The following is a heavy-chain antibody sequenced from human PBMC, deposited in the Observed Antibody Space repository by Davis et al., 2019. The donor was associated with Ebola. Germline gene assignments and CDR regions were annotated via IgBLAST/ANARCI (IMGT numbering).Heavy chain of an antibody. V-gene: IGHV3-53*01. D-gene: IGHD6-19*01. Sequence: PGGSLRLSCAASGFTVSSNYMSWVRQAPGKGLEWVSVIYSGGSTYYADSVKGRFTISRDNSKNTLYLQMNSLRAEDTAVYYCARDSYSSGWAWGYWGQGTLVTVSS. CDR2: IYSGGST. CDR3: ARDSYSSGWAWGY. J-gene: IGHJ4*02. CDR1: GFTVSSNY.